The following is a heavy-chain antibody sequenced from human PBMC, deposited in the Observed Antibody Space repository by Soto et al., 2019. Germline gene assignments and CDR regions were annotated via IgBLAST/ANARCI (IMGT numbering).Heavy chain of an antibody. CDR3: ARVVPRGPFDY. CDR2: INPSGGST. D-gene: IGHD6-6*01. V-gene: IGHV1-46*01. CDR1: GYTFTSYY. J-gene: IGHJ4*02. Sequence: QVQLVQSGAEVKKPGASVKVSCKASGYTFTSYYMHWVRQAPGQGLEWMGIINPSGGSTSYAQKFHGRVTMTRDTSTSTVYMELSSLRSEDTAVYYCARVVPRGPFDYWGQGTLVTVSS.